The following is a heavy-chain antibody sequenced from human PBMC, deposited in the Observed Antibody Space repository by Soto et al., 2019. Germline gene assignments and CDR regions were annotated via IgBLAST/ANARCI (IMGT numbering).Heavy chain of an antibody. V-gene: IGHV4-61*01. CDR2: IYYSGST. CDR1: GGSVSSGSYY. D-gene: IGHD2-2*02. CDR3: ASVTRTCISTSCYRYYYGMDV. J-gene: IGHJ6*02. Sequence: SETLSLTCTVSGGSVSSGSYYWSWIRQPPGKGLEWIGYIYYSGSTNYNPSLKSRVTISVDTSKNQFSLKLSSVTAADTAVYYCASVTRTCISTSCYRYYYGMDVWGQGTTGTVSS.